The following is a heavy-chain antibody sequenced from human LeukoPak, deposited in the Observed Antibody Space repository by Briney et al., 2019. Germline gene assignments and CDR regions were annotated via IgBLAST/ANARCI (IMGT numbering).Heavy chain of an antibody. V-gene: IGHV4-59*01. CDR3: ASLYSGSYDTGSFDYFNY. CDR2: MYYSGST. D-gene: IGHD1-26*01. J-gene: IGHJ4*02. Sequence: SETLSLTCTVSGGSISSYYWSWIRQPPGKGLERIGYMYYSGSTNFNPSLKSRVTISVDTSKNQFSLKLSSVTAADTAVYYCASLYSGSYDTGSFDYFNYWGEGTLATVSS. CDR1: GGSISSYY.